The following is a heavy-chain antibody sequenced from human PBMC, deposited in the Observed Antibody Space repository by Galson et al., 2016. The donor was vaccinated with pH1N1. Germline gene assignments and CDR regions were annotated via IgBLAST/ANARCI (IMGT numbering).Heavy chain of an antibody. J-gene: IGHJ5*02. CDR1: GFGFSSYA. CDR3: ARDGGGRAGTTSELWFDP. Sequence: SLRLSCAASGFGFSSYAMHWVRQAPGQGLEWVAFISLDSSNKYYVDSVRGRFTVSRDNSKNTLFLQMNSLRAEDTAIYYCARDGGGRAGTTSELWFDPWGQGTLVTVSS. D-gene: IGHD1-7*01. V-gene: IGHV3-30*04. CDR2: ISLDSSNK.